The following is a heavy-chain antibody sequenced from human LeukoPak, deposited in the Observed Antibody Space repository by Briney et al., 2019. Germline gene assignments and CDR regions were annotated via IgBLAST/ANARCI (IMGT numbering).Heavy chain of an antibody. CDR2: INPYSGDT. V-gene: IGHV1-2*06. CDR1: GGTFSSYT. CDR3: ARDQGSLTRSWYTGY. D-gene: IGHD6-13*01. Sequence: GASVEVSCKASGGTFSSYTISWVRQAPGQGLEWMGRINPYSGDTNFAQKFQGRVTMTRDTSITTAYMDLSSLTPDDTAVYFCARDQGSLTRSWYTGYWGQGTQVTVSS. J-gene: IGHJ4*02.